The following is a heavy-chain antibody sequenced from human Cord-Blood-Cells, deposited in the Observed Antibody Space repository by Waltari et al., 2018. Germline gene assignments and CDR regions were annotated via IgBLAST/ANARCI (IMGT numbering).Heavy chain of an antibody. D-gene: IGHD6-13*01. CDR3: ATGPSSSWYGYYYYYMDV. CDR1: GGSFSGYY. J-gene: IGHJ6*03. V-gene: IGHV4-34*01. CDR2: INHSGST. Sequence: QVQLQQWGAGLLKPSETLSLTCAVYGGSFSGYYWSWIRQPPGKGLEWMGEINHSGSTNYNPSLKSRVTISVDTSKNQFSLKLSSVTAADTAVYYCATGPSSSWYGYYYYYMDVWGKGTTVTVSS.